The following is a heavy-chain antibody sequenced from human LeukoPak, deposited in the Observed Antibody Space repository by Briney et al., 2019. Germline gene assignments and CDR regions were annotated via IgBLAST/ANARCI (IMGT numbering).Heavy chain of an antibody. CDR3: TRLMYDKESRCHFIDY. V-gene: IGHV3-72*01. J-gene: IGHJ4*02. D-gene: IGHD2-8*01. Sequence: PGGSLRLSCAVSGFTFSDHYMGWVRQAPGKGLEWVGRSRDKARSYNPEYAASVKGSFTISRDEYKNSLVLEMNSLQTEAPAVFYCTRLMYDKESRCHFIDYWGQGTLVTASS. CDR1: GFTFSDHY. CDR2: SRDKARSYNP.